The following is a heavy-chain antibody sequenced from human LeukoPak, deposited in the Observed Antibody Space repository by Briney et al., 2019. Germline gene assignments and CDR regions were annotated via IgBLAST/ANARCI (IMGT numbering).Heavy chain of an antibody. Sequence: SVKVPCKASGGTFSSYAISWVRQAPGQGLEWMGGIIPIFGTANYAQKFQGRVTITTDESTSTAYMELSSLRSEDTAVYYCAVQNPKIRYYYDSSGYYSEDYWGQGTLVTVSS. CDR1: GGTFSSYA. D-gene: IGHD3-22*01. CDR3: AVQNPKIRYYYDSSGYYSEDY. CDR2: IIPIFGTA. J-gene: IGHJ4*02. V-gene: IGHV1-69*05.